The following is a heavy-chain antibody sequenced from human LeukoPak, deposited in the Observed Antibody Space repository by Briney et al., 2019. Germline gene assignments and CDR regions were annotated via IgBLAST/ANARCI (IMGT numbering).Heavy chain of an antibody. J-gene: IGHJ4*02. Sequence: GGSLRLSCAASGFTVTDNYMNWVHQAPGKGLEWVSAISGSGGSTYYADSVKGRFTISRDNSKNTLYLQMNSLRAEDTAVYYCAKYFLYYGSGSYYLPGGYFDYWGQGTLVTVSS. D-gene: IGHD3-10*01. V-gene: IGHV3-23*01. CDR1: GFTVTDNY. CDR3: AKYFLYYGSGSYYLPGGYFDY. CDR2: ISGSGGST.